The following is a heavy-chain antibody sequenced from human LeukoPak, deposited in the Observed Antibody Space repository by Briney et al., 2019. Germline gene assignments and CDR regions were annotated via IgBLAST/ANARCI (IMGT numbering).Heavy chain of an antibody. J-gene: IGHJ4*02. V-gene: IGHV3-7*05. CDR1: GFTFSSYW. CDR3: ARDRGYLSFDY. Sequence: GGSLRLSCAASGFTFSSYWMSWVRQAPGKGLEWVANIKEDGSDKYYVDSVKGRFTISRDNAKNSLYLQMNSLGAEDTAVYYCARDRGYLSFDYWGQGTLVTVSS. CDR2: IKEDGSDK. D-gene: IGHD3-10*01.